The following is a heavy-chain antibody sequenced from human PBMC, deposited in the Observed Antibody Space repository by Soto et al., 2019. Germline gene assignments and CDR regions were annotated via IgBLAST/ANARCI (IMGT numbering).Heavy chain of an antibody. CDR2: ISWNSGSI. Sequence: GGSLRLSCAASGFTFDYYAMHWVRQAPGKGLEWVSGISWNSGSIGYADSVKGRFTISRDNAKNSLYLQMNSLRAEDTALYYCAKXAGYCTNGVCYGTFLDYWGQGTLVTVSS. J-gene: IGHJ4*02. CDR1: GFTFDYYA. CDR3: AKXAGYCTNGVCYGTFLDY. D-gene: IGHD2-8*01. V-gene: IGHV3-9*01.